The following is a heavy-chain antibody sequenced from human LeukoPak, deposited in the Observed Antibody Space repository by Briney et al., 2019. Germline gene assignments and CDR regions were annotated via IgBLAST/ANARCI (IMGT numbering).Heavy chain of an antibody. CDR3: ARDSPGITGTTDDDAFDI. D-gene: IGHD1-7*01. CDR2: INPSGGST. Sequence: ASVKVSCKASGYTFTGYYIHWVRQAPGQGLEWMGIINPSGGSTSYAQKFQGRVTMTRDTSTSTVYMELSSLRSEDTAVYYCARDSPGITGTTDDDAFDIWGQGTMVTVSS. V-gene: IGHV1-46*01. CDR1: GYTFTGYY. J-gene: IGHJ3*02.